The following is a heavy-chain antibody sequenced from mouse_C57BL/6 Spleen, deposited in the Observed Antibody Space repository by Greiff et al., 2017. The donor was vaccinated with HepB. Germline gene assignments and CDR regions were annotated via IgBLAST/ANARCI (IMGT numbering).Heavy chain of an antibody. J-gene: IGHJ2*01. CDR2: IDPSDSYT. Sequence: VQLQQPGAELVRPGPSVKLSCKASGYTFTSYWMHWVKQRPGQGLEWIGVIDPSDSYTNYNQKFKGKATLTVDTSSSTAYMQLSSLTSEDSAVYYCARGAYYSNYDYWGQGTTLTVSS. V-gene: IGHV1-59*01. CDR1: GYTFTSYW. D-gene: IGHD2-5*01. CDR3: ARGAYYSNYDY.